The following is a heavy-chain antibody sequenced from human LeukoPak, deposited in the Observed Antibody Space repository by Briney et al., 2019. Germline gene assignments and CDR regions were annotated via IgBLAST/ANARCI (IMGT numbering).Heavy chain of an antibody. J-gene: IGHJ4*02. D-gene: IGHD3-10*01. CDR2: IYTSGST. CDR3: ARDRNYGSGNLFDY. V-gene: IGHV4-4*07. Sequence: SETLSLTCAVYGGSFSGYYWSWIGQSAGKGLEWIGRIYTSGSTNYNPSLKSRVTMSVDTSKNQFSLKLTSVTAADTAVYYCARDRNYGSGNLFDYWGRGTLVTVPS. CDR1: GGSFSGYY.